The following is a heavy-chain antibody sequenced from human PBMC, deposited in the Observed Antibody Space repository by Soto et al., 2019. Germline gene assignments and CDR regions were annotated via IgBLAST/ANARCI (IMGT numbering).Heavy chain of an antibody. CDR2: IYPGDSDT. J-gene: IGHJ6*02. CDR3: AASIFYYGMDV. Sequence: GESLKISCKGSGYTFTNYWIGWVRQMPGKGLEWMGVIYPGDSDTKYNPSFQGQVTISADKSITTTYLRWSSLKASDTAIYYCAASIFYYGMDVWGQGTTVTVSS. CDR1: GYTFTNYW. V-gene: IGHV5-51*01.